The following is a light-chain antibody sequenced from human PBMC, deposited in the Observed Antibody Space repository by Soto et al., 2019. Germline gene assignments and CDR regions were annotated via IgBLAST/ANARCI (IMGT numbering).Light chain of an antibody. CDR2: DDS. V-gene: IGLV3-21*02. J-gene: IGLJ2*01. Sequence: SYELTQPPSVSVAPGQTARITGGGNNIGRKSVHWYQQKPGQAPVLVVYDDSDRPSVITERFSGSNPGNTATLTISRVEAEDEANYYCQVWDSSSDHVVFGGGTKHTVL. CDR1: NIGRKS. CDR3: QVWDSSSDHVV.